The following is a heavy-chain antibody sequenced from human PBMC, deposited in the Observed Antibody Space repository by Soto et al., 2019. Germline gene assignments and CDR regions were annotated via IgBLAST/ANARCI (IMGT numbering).Heavy chain of an antibody. CDR1: GFTFSSYA. CDR3: AKDHPSTAAGLNYFDS. V-gene: IGHV3-23*01. D-gene: IGHD6-13*01. CDR2: ISGSGGST. Sequence: PGWSLRLSCAASGFTFSSYAMSWVRQAPGKGLEWVSAISGSGGSTYYADSVKGRFTISRDNSKNTLYLQMNSLRAEDTAVYYCAKDHPSTAAGLNYFDSCGQGTLVTVSS. J-gene: IGHJ4*02.